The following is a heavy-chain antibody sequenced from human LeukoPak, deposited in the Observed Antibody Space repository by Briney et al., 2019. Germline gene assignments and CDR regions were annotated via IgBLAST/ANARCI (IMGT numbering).Heavy chain of an antibody. CDR3: ARGPNYYDSSGYYPFDY. CDR1: GGSFSGYY. D-gene: IGHD3-22*01. V-gene: IGHV4-34*01. Sequence: SETLSLTCAVYGGSFSGYYWSWIRQPPGKGVEWIGEINHSGSTNYNPSLKSRVTISVDTSKNQFSLKLSSVTAADTAVYYCARGPNYYDSSGYYPFDYWGQGTLVTVSS. J-gene: IGHJ4*02. CDR2: INHSGST.